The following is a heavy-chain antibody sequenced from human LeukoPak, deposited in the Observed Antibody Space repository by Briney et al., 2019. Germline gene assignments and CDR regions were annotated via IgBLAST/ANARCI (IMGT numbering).Heavy chain of an antibody. V-gene: IGHV3-7*01. J-gene: IGHJ4*02. D-gene: IGHD6-19*01. CDR1: GFIFSDHF. Sequence: PGGSLRLSCAVSGFIFSDHFMSWVRQAPGKGLEWVANIRQDGVAKYYADSVRGRFTISRDNARASVFLQMDSLRAEDTGVYYCARDLGFSSEDLWGQGTLVTVS. CDR2: IRQDGVAK. CDR3: ARDLGFSSEDL.